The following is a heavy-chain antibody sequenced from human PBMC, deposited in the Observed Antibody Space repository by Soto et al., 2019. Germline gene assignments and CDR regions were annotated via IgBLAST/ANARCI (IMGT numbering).Heavy chain of an antibody. CDR3: ARAVNYYDSSGYYYAEYFQH. CDR2: INSDGSST. V-gene: IGHV3-74*01. J-gene: IGHJ1*01. Sequence: PGGSLRLSCAASGFTFSSYWMHWVRQAPGKGLVWVSRINSDGSSTSYADSVKGRFTISRDNAKNTLYLQMNSLRAEDTAVYYCARAVNYYDSSGYYYAEYFQHWGQGTLVTVSS. CDR1: GFTFSSYW. D-gene: IGHD3-22*01.